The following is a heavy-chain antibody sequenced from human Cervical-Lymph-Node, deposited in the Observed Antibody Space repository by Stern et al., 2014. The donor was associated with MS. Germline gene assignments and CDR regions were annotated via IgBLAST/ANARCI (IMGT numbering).Heavy chain of an antibody. Sequence: QLQLQESGPGLVKPSQTLSLTCTLSGGSINSYYWSWIRQHPGKGLEWIGYIYYSGYTYYNPSLENRVVISVDASKNQFSLKLTSVTAADTAVYYCARDATKPTPGYFDLWGRGTLVTVSS. J-gene: IGHJ2*01. CDR1: GGSINSYY. D-gene: IGHD2-8*01. CDR3: ARDATKPTPGYFDL. V-gene: IGHV4-31*03. CDR2: IYYSGYT.